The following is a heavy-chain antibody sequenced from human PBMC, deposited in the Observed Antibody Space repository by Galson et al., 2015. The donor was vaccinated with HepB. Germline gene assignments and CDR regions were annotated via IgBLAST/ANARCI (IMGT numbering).Heavy chain of an antibody. CDR3: ARYGDYNVRTAFDAFDI. CDR1: GYTFTSYG. CDR2: ISAYNGNT. V-gene: IGHV1-18*01. D-gene: IGHD4-17*01. J-gene: IGHJ3*02. Sequence: SVKVSCKASGYTFTSYGISWVRQAPGQGPEWMGWISAYNGNTNYAQKLQGRVTMTTDTSTSTAYMELRSLRSDDTAVYYCARYGDYNVRTAFDAFDIWGQGTMVTVSS.